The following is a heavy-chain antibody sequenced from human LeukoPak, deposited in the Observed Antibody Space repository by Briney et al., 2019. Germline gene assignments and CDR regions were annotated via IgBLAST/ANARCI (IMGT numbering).Heavy chain of an antibody. J-gene: IGHJ3*02. Sequence: ASVKVSCKASGYTFTSYYLHWVRQAPGQGLEWMGIIHPTIGDTTYAQKFQGRVTMTRDMSTGTVYMDLSSLRSEDTAVYYCARYGCSSVWQGGWHAFDIWGQGTTVTVSS. CDR2: IHPTIGDT. D-gene: IGHD6-25*01. CDR1: GYTFTSYY. V-gene: IGHV1-46*01. CDR3: ARYGCSSVWQGGWHAFDI.